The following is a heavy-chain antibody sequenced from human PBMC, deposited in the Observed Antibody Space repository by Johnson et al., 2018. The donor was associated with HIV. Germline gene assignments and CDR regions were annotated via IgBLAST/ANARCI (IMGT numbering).Heavy chain of an antibody. D-gene: IGHD5-18*01. V-gene: IGHV3-74*03. J-gene: IGHJ3*02. CDR3: ARADTAMVRGAFDI. CDR1: GFIFSNYW. CDR2: IKTGGST. Sequence: VHLVESGGGLVKPGGSLRLSCAASGFIFSNYWMHWVRQAPGKGLIWVACIKTGGSTAYADSVKGRFTISRDNAKNSLYLQMNSLRAEDTALYYCARADTAMVRGAFDIWGQGTMVTVSS.